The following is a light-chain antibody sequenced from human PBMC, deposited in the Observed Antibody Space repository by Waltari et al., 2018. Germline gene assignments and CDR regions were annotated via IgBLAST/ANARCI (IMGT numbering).Light chain of an antibody. CDR2: HAT. V-gene: IGLV2-23*01. CDR1: SRDVGNYNL. Sequence: QSALTQPASVSGSPGQSIIISCTGTSRDVGNYNLVSWYQQHPAKAPKLIIYHATNRPSEISNRFSGSKSGNTASLTISEVQAEDEADYYCCSYAGSGTLVLGGGTKLTVL. J-gene: IGLJ3*02. CDR3: CSYAGSGTLV.